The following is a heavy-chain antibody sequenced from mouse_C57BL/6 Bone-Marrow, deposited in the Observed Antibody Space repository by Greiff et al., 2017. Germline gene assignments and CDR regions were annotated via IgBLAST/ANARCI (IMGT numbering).Heavy chain of an antibody. V-gene: IGHV5-12*01. J-gene: IGHJ4*01. Sequence: EVQRVESGGGLVQPGGSLKLSCAASGFTFSDYYMYWVRQTPEKRLEWVAYISNGGGSTYYPDTVKGRFTLSRDKAKNTLYLQMSRLKSEATAMYYCARIGIPYAMDYWGQGTSVTVSS. CDR1: GFTFSDYY. CDR2: ISNGGGST. CDR3: ARIGIPYAMDY. D-gene: IGHD2-14*01.